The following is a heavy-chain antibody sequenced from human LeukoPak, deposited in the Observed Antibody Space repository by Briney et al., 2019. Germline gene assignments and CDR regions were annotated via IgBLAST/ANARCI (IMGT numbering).Heavy chain of an antibody. CDR1: GVTFCDYT. CDR2: TSYDGRNK. D-gene: IGHD2-2*01. J-gene: IGHJ4*02. CDR3: AREFCTTINCYLASDY. V-gene: IGHV3-30*04. Sequence: GGSLRLSCAVSGVTFCDYTMDWVRPAPGMGLEWVVVTSYDGRNKYYADSVKGRFIISRDNSENTLYLLMNSLRPEDTAVYYCAREFCTTINCYLASDYWGQGTLVTVSS.